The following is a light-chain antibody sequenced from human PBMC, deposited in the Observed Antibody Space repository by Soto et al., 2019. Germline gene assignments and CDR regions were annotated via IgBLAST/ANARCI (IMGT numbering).Light chain of an antibody. Sequence: QYALTQPASVSGSPGQSIAISCTGTSSDVGGYTYVSWYQQHPGKAPKLMIYDVSARPSGVSNRFSGSKSDNTASLTISGLQAEDEADYYCSSYTSSNTAIFGGGTKLTVL. V-gene: IGLV2-14*01. CDR3: SSYTSSNTAI. J-gene: IGLJ2*01. CDR1: SSDVGGYTY. CDR2: DVS.